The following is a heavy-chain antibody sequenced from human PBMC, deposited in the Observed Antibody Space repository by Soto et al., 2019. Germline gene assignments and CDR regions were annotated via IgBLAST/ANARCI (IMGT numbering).Heavy chain of an antibody. CDR3: ARGAATVTPGWFDP. D-gene: IGHD4-17*01. V-gene: IGHV4-38-2*01. J-gene: IGHJ5*02. Sequence: SETLSLTCAVSGYSISSGYYWGWIRQPPGKGLEWIASIYHSGTTYYNPSLKSRVTISVDTSRNQFSLKLSSVTAADTAVYYSARGAATVTPGWFDPWGQGTLVTVSS. CDR1: GYSISSGYY. CDR2: IYHSGTT.